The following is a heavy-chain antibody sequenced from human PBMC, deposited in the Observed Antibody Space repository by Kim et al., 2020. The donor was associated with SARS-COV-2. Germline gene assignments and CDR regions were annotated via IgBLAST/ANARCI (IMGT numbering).Heavy chain of an antibody. V-gene: IGHV1-69*04. CDR2: IIPILGIA. D-gene: IGHD6-13*01. J-gene: IGHJ5*02. Sequence: SVKVSCKASGGTFSSYAISWVRQAPGQGLEWMGRIIPILGIANYAQKFQGRVTITADKSTSTAYMELSSLRSEDTAVYYCARDGAAENWFDPWGQGTLVTVSS. CDR1: GGTFSSYA. CDR3: ARDGAAENWFDP.